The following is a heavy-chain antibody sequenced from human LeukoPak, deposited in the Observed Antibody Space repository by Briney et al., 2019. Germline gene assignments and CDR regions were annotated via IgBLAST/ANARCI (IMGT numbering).Heavy chain of an antibody. CDR3: ARAGGRDDSSGTCDY. J-gene: IGHJ4*02. CDR1: GFTFSTYA. V-gene: IGHV3-33*08. CDR2: IWYDGSNK. D-gene: IGHD3-22*01. Sequence: GGSLRLSCAASGFTFSTYAMHWVRQAPGKGLEWVAVIWYDGSNKYYADSVKGRFTISRDNSKNTLYLQMNSLRAEDTAVYYCARAGGRDDSSGTCDYWGQGTLVTVSS.